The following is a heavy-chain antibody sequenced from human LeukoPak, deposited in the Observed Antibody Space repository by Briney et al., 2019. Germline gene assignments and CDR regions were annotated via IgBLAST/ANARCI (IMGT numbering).Heavy chain of an antibody. D-gene: IGHD2-2*01. J-gene: IGHJ6*03. CDR3: ARAAWCSSTSCKYYYYMDV. V-gene: IGHV4-61*02. Sequence: SETLSLTCTVSGGSISSGSYYWSWIRQPAGKGLEWIGRIYTSGSTNYNPSLKSRVTISVDTSKNQFSLKLSSVTAADTAVYYCARAAWCSSTSCKYYYYMDVWGKGTTVTVSS. CDR2: IYTSGST. CDR1: GGSISSGSYY.